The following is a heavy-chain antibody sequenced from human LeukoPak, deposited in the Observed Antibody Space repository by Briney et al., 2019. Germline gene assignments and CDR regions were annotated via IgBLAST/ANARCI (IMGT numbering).Heavy chain of an antibody. CDR3: ARDNLSSGLDY. CDR1: GGSISSSSYY. V-gene: IGHV4-39*07. D-gene: IGHD6-19*01. Sequence: PSETLSLTCTVSGGSISSSSYYWGWIRQPPGKGLEWIGSIYYSGSTYYNPSLKSRVTISVDTSKNQFSLKLSSVTAADTAVYYCARDNLSSGLDYWGQGTLVTVSS. CDR2: IYYSGST. J-gene: IGHJ4*02.